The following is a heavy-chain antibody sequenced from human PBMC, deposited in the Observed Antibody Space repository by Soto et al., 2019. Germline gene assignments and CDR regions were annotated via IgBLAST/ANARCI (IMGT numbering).Heavy chain of an antibody. J-gene: IGHJ5*02. CDR2: IIPIFGTA. D-gene: IGHD6-13*01. CDR3: ARDSTAGGWFDP. CDR1: GGTFSSYA. V-gene: IGHV1-69*13. Sequence: ASVKVSCKASGGTFSSYAISWVRQAPGQGLEWMGGIIPIFGTANYAQKFQGRVTITADESTSTAYMELSSLRSEDTAVYYCARDSTAGGWFDPWGQGTLVTVSS.